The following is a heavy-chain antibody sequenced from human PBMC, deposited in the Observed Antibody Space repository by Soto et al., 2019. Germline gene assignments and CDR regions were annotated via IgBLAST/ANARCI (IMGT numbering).Heavy chain of an antibody. CDR1: GGTFSSYA. J-gene: IGHJ6*02. CDR2: IIPIFGTA. CDR3: ACAELCCAKSDVIDF. D-gene: IGHD1-7*01. Sequence: SVKVSCKASGGTFSSYAISWVRQAPGQGLEWMGGIIPIFGTANYAQKFQGRVTITADESTSTAYMELSSLRSEDTAVYYCACAELCCAKSDVIDFRGQGTTVTVSS. V-gene: IGHV1-69*13.